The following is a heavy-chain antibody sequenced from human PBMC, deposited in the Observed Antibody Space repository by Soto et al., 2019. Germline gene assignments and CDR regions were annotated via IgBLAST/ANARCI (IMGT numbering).Heavy chain of an antibody. D-gene: IGHD6-6*01. CDR3: ARQEQVGNYYYGLDV. CDR2: IYPGDSDT. CDR1: GYXFTSYL. J-gene: IGHJ6*02. Sequence: PXEXLKISCKCSGYXFTSYLLVWVRHMPGKGLEWMGIIYPGDSDTRYSPSFQGQVIISADKSIRNAYLQWNSMKASDTAMYYCARQEQVGNYYYGLDVWGQGTTGTVSS. V-gene: IGHV5-51*01.